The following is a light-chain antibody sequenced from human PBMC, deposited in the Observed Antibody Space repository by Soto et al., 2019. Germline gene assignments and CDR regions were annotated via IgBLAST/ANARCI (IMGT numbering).Light chain of an antibody. CDR1: QSVSSN. CDR2: GAS. J-gene: IGKJ4*01. V-gene: IGKV3-15*01. CDR3: QQYNNWPLT. Sequence: EIVMTQSPATLSVSPGERATLSCRASQSVSSNLAWYQQKPGQAPRLLIYGASTRDTGIPDRVSGSGSGTEVTLTISSLQSEDFAVYYCQQYNNWPLTFGGGTKVDIK.